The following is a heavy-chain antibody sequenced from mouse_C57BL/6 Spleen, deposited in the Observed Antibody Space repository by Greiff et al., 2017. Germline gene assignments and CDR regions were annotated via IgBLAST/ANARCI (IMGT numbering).Heavy chain of an antibody. J-gene: IGHJ4*01. CDR3: AKGFITTVVAHYYAMDY. CDR2: IWRGGST. V-gene: IGHV2-5*01. CDR1: GFSLTSYG. Sequence: QVQLQQSGPGLVQPSQSLSITCTVSGFSLTSYGVHWVRQSPGKGLEWLGVIWRGGSTDYNAAFMSRLSITKDNSTCQVFFKMNSLQADDTAIYYCAKGFITTVVAHYYAMDYWGQGTSVTVSS. D-gene: IGHD1-1*01.